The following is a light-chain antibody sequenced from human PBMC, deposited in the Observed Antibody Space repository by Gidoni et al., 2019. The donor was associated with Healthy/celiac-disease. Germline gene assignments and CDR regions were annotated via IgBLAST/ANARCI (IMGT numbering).Light chain of an antibody. CDR2: EAS. J-gene: IGKJ4*01. V-gene: IGKV1-33*01. CDR1: QDISNY. Sequence: DIQMTQSPSPLSASVGDRVTITCQASQDISNYVNWYQQKTGKAPKLLIYEASNLETGVPSRCSGSGSGTDFTFTISSLQPEDIATYYCHQYDNLPSRLTCGGGTKVEIK. CDR3: HQYDNLPSRLT.